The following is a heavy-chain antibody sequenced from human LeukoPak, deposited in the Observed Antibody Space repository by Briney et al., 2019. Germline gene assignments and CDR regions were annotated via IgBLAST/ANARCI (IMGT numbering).Heavy chain of an antibody. CDR1: GFTFSTYW. J-gene: IGHJ4*02. Sequence: GGSLRLSCAASGFTFSTYWMSWVRQAPGKGLEWVASVKQDGSETYYVDSVKGRFTISRDNAKSSLYLQMNSLRAEDTAVYYCARDRATYWGQGTLVTVSS. V-gene: IGHV3-7*01. CDR3: ARDRATY. CDR2: VKQDGSET.